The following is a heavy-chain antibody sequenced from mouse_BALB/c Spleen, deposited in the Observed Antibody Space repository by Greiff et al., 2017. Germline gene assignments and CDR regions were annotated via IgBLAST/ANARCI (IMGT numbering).Heavy chain of an antibody. D-gene: IGHD1-1*01. V-gene: IGHV1-69*02. CDR2: IYPSDSYT. Sequence: QVQLQQPGAELVRPGASVKLSCKASGYTFTSYWINWVKQRPGQGLEWIGNIYPSDSYTNYNQKFKDKATLTVDKSSSTAYMQLSSPTSEDSAVYYCTRGGYYGSSRDYYAMDYWGQGTSVTVSS. CDR3: TRGGYYGSSRDYYAMDY. CDR1: GYTFTSYW. J-gene: IGHJ4*01.